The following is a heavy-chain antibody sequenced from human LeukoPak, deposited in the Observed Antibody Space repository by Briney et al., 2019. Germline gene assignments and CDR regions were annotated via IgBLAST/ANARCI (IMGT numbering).Heavy chain of an antibody. CDR2: IIPIFGTA. Sequence: ASVKVSCKASGGTFSSYAISWVRQAPGQGLKWMGGIIPIFGTANYAQKFQGRVTITADESTSTAYMELSSLRSEDTAVYYCARGIGGHNWFDPWGQGTLVTVSS. V-gene: IGHV1-69*01. CDR3: ARGIGGHNWFDP. CDR1: GGTFSSYA. D-gene: IGHD2-15*01. J-gene: IGHJ5*02.